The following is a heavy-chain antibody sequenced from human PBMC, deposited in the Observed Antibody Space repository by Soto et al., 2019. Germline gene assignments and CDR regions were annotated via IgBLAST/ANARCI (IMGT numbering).Heavy chain of an antibody. CDR1: GGSFSGYY. Sequence: QAQLQQWGAGLLKPSETLSLTCAVYGGSFSGYYWSWIRQPPGKGLEWIGEIYHSGSTNYNPSLKSRVTISVDKSKNQFSLKLSSVTAADTAVYYCARMFGGIGDVWGQGTTVTVSS. CDR2: IYHSGST. J-gene: IGHJ6*02. CDR3: ARMFGGIGDV. D-gene: IGHD3-16*01. V-gene: IGHV4-34*01.